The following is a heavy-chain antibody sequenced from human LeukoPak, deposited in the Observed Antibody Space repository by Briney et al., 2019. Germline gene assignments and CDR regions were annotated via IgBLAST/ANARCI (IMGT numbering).Heavy chain of an antibody. CDR3: ARNPVRGVIIGGY. V-gene: IGHV4-59*01. D-gene: IGHD3-10*01. CDR1: GGSIRSYY. J-gene: IGHJ4*02. CDR2: IYYSGIT. Sequence: SETLSLTCTVSGGSIRSYYWSWIRLPPGKGLEWIGYIYYSGITKYNPSLKSRVTISVDTSRNQVSLKLNSVTAADTAVYYCARNPVRGVIIGGYWGQGTLVTVSS.